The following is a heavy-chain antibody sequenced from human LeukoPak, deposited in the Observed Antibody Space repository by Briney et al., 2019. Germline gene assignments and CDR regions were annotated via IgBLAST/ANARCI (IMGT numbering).Heavy chain of an antibody. V-gene: IGHV3-21*01. CDR1: GFSFSSHN. CDR2: ISSSNNYI. Sequence: SGGSLRLSCAASGFSFSSHNMNWVRQAPGKGLEWVSSISSSNNYIYYADSVKGRFTISRDNAKNSLYLQMNSLRAEDTAVYYCARRPPNYYFDYWGQGTPVTVSS. CDR3: ARRPPNYYFDY. J-gene: IGHJ4*02.